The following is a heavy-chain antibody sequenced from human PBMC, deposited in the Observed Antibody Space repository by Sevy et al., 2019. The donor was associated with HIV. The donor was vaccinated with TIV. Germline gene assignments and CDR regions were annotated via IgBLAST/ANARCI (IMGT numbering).Heavy chain of an antibody. Sequence: GGSLRLSCAASGFTFSKYCMSWVRQPPGKGLEWVSTLSFGCGEINYADSVKGRLTISRDNSKSSVYLQMNNLRPEDTAVYYCAREGCTKPHDYWGQRTLVTVSS. D-gene: IGHD2-8*01. CDR1: GFTFSKYC. J-gene: IGHJ4*02. CDR3: AREGCTKPHDY. CDR2: LSFGCGEI. V-gene: IGHV3-23*01.